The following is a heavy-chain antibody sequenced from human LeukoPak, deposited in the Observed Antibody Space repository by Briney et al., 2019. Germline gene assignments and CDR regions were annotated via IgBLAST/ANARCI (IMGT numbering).Heavy chain of an antibody. Sequence: ASVKVSCKVSGYTFTDYYMHWVQQAPGQGLEWMGWISAYNGNTNYAQKLQGRVTMTTDTSTSTAYMELRSLRSDDTAVYYCARVKAAALGLNWFDPWGQGTLVTVSS. D-gene: IGHD6-13*01. CDR3: ARVKAAALGLNWFDP. J-gene: IGHJ5*02. V-gene: IGHV1-18*04. CDR2: ISAYNGNT. CDR1: GYTFTDYY.